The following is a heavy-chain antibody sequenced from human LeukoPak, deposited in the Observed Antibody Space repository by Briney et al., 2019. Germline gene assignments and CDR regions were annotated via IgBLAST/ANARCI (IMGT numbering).Heavy chain of an antibody. D-gene: IGHD3-22*01. CDR3: ARQYYYDSSGSEGN. Sequence: SVKVCCKASGGTFSSYAISWVRQAPGQGLEWMGRIIPILGIANYAQKFQGRVTITADKSTSTAYMELSSLRSEDTAVYYCARQYYYDSSGSEGNWGQGTLVTVSS. CDR2: IIPILGIA. J-gene: IGHJ4*02. V-gene: IGHV1-69*04. CDR1: GGTFSSYA.